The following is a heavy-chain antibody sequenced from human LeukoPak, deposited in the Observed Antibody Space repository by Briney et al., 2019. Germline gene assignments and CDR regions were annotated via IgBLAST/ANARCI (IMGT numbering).Heavy chain of an antibody. V-gene: IGHV4-34*01. D-gene: IGHD3-10*01. J-gene: IGHJ4*02. CDR3: ARRYRYYGSGSFFDY. CDR1: GGSFSGYS. Sequence: SETLSLTCAVYGGSFSGYSWNWIRQPPVKGLEWIGEINHSGGTNYNPSLKSRVTISVHTSKNQFSLKLSSVTAADTAVYYCARRYRYYGSGSFFDYWGQGTLVTVSS. CDR2: INHSGGT.